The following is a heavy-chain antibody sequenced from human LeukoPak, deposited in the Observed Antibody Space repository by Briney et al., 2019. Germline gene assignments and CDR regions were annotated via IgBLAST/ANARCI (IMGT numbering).Heavy chain of an antibody. CDR2: IIPIFGTA. V-gene: IGHV1-69*06. J-gene: IGHJ3*02. CDR3: AREGPNYYDSSGYLASNAFDI. Sequence: SVKVPCKASGGTFSSYAISWVRQAPGQGLEWMGGIIPIFGTANYAQKFQGRVTITADKSTSTAYMELSSLRSEDTAVYYCAREGPNYYDSSGYLASNAFDIWGQGTMVTVSS. D-gene: IGHD3-22*01. CDR1: GGTFSSYA.